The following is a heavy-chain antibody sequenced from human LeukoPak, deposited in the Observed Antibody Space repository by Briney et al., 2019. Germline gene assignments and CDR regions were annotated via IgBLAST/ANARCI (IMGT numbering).Heavy chain of an antibody. Sequence: ASVKVSCKASGYTFSDYYMHWVRQAPGRGLEWMECVNLDSGVTDYAQKFQGRITMTRDTSISTAYMDLSSLKSDDTGIYFCAREPIRVFDYFDLWGRGTLVTVSS. D-gene: IGHD3-9*01. CDR3: AREPIRVFDYFDL. CDR2: VNLDSGVT. V-gene: IGHV1-2*02. J-gene: IGHJ2*01. CDR1: GYTFSDYY.